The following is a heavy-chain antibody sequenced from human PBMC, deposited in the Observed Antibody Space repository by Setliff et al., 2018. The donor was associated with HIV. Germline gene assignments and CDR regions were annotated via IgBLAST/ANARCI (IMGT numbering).Heavy chain of an antibody. J-gene: IGHJ6*03. CDR2: INHSGGT. CDR1: GGSLSGYH. Sequence: KTSETLSLTCAVYGGSLSGYHWSWIRQSPEKGLEWIGEINHSGGTKYNPSLKSRVTISLDTSKNQFSLKLSSVTAADTAVYYCARARFWSGYYTGDNYYYMDVWGKGTTVTVSS. V-gene: IGHV4-34*01. CDR3: ARARFWSGYYTGDNYYYMDV. D-gene: IGHD3-3*01.